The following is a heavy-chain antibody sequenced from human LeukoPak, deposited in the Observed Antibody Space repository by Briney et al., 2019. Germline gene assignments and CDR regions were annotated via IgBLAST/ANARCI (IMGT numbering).Heavy chain of an antibody. J-gene: IGHJ4*02. V-gene: IGHV3-66*01. Sequence: HPGGSLRLSCAASGFTVSSNYMNWVRQAPGKGLEWVSVLYSGGNTYYADSVKGRFTISRDNSKNTLYLQMNSLRVEDTAVYYCASISRGRQLVQDYWGQGTLVTVSS. CDR2: LYSGGNT. CDR3: ASISRGRQLVQDY. D-gene: IGHD6-13*01. CDR1: GFTVSSNY.